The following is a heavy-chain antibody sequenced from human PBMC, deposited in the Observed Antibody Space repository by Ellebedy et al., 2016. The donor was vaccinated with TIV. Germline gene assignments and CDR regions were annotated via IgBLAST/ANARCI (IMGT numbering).Heavy chain of an antibody. V-gene: IGHV3-30-3*01. D-gene: IGHD3-10*01. CDR2: ISYDGSNK. Sequence: GGSLRLXCAASGFTFSSYAMHWVRQAPGKGLEWVAVISYDGSNKYYADSVKGRFTISRDNSKNTLYLQMNSLRAEDTAVYYCARGGLLWFGELTWFDPWGQGTLVTVSS. J-gene: IGHJ5*02. CDR3: ARGGLLWFGELTWFDP. CDR1: GFTFSSYA.